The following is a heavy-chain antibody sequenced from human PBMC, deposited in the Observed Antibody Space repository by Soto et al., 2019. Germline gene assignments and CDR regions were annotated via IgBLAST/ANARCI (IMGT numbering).Heavy chain of an antibody. CDR2: VNPIVGMS. CDR3: ATSYGSGSTHFDS. Sequence: QVQLVQSGPEVKKPGSSVKVSCTASGGTFNSYTLNWVRQAPGQRPEWVGRVNPIVGMSTSASKFQGRVTLTADKSTNSDYMDLTGLKSEDTAVYYCATSYGSGSTHFDSWGQGTLVTVAS. J-gene: IGHJ4*02. CDR1: GGTFNSYT. D-gene: IGHD3-10*01. V-gene: IGHV1-69*02.